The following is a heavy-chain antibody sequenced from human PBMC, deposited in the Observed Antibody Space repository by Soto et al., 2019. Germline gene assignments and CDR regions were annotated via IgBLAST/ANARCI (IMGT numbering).Heavy chain of an antibody. CDR2: IWYDGTSK. CDR1: GFTFRSCG. Sequence: QVQLVESGGGVVQPGRSLRLSCAASGFTFRSCGMHWVRQAPGKGLEWVAVIWYDGTSKYYADSVKGRFTISRDYSKNTLYLQMNSLRAEDTAVYYCARDFGRPVGALKNDAFNIWGQGTMVAVSS. V-gene: IGHV3-33*01. J-gene: IGHJ3*02. CDR3: ARDFGRPVGALKNDAFNI. D-gene: IGHD1-26*01.